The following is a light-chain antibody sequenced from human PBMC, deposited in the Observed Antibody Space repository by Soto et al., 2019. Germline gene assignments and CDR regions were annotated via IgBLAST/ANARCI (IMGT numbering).Light chain of an antibody. Sequence: DIQLTQSPSFLSASVEDRVTISCRASYDISSSLAWYQQEPGKPPKLLIYDSSTLETCVLSSFTGSGSGRKFTLKISGLQFGDFASYFCQQLSHYPYTFGQGTKLEI. CDR2: DSS. V-gene: IGKV1-9*01. CDR1: YDISSS. CDR3: QQLSHYPYT. J-gene: IGKJ2*01.